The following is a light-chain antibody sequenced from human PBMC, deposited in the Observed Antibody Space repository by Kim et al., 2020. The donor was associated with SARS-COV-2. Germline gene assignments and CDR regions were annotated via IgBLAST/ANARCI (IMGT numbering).Light chain of an antibody. Sequence: SPGERATLSCRASQRVSSGYLAWYQQKPGQSPRLLIYDATSRATGIPDRFSGSGSGTDFTLTISRLEPEDFAVYYCQQYDRSPRTFGQGTKVDIK. CDR3: QQYDRSPRT. CDR2: DAT. CDR1: QRVSSGY. V-gene: IGKV3-20*01. J-gene: IGKJ1*01.